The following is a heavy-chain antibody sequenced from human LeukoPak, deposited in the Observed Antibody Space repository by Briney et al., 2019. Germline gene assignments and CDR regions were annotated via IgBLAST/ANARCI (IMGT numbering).Heavy chain of an antibody. J-gene: IGHJ4*02. CDR1: GFTLSNHW. CDR3: AKDVGKWESLHFFDY. CDR2: IDSDGTRT. V-gene: IGHV3-74*01. D-gene: IGHD1-26*01. Sequence: GGSLRLSCAASGFTLSNHWMHWVRQAPGKGLVWVSRIDSDGTRTLYADSVKGRFTISRDDARNTLYLQMNSLRGDDTAVYYCAKDVGKWESLHFFDYWGQGTLVTVSS.